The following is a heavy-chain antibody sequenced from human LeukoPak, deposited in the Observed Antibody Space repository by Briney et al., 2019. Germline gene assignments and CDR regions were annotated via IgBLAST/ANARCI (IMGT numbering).Heavy chain of an antibody. D-gene: IGHD2-2*01. CDR1: GFTFSYYW. CDR3: ARSPTLYCSSSSCWGGVFDI. Sequence: GGSLRLSCAASGFTFSYYWMHWVRQAPGKGLVWVSRINSDGSDTNYADSVEGRFTISRDNAKNTLYLQMNSLRAEDTALYYCARSPTLYCSSSSCWGGVFDIWGQGTLVTVSS. CDR2: INSDGSDT. V-gene: IGHV3-74*01. J-gene: IGHJ3*02.